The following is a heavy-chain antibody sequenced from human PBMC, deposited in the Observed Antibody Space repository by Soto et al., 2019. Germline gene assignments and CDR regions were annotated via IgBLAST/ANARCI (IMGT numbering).Heavy chain of an antibody. CDR1: GAALNSGNYY. CDR3: ASLRIATNNYKWLDP. D-gene: IGHD2-21*01. Sequence: PSETLSLTCSVSGAALNSGNYYWSWIRQVPGKGLEWIGHIYVTGAVDYNPSLRDRITISQDTSERQFSLNLSLVTAADTAVYYCASLRIATNNYKWLDPCGQGTLVTVST. V-gene: IGHV4-31*03. CDR2: IYVTGAV. J-gene: IGHJ5*02.